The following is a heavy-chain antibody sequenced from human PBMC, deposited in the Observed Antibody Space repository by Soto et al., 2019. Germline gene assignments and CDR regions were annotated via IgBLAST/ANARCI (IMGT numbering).Heavy chain of an antibody. V-gene: IGHV3-30*18. D-gene: IGHD5-18*01. CDR2: ISKDGGDK. CDR3: AKDGYKYKYYSDY. J-gene: IGHJ4*02. Sequence: GGSLRLSCAASGFSFSRYGIHWVRQAPGKGLEWVAVISKDGGDKEYAESVKGRCTISRENSKSTVYLQMDSLRVEDAAVYYCAKDGYKYKYYSDYWGQGTLVTVSS. CDR1: GFSFSRYG.